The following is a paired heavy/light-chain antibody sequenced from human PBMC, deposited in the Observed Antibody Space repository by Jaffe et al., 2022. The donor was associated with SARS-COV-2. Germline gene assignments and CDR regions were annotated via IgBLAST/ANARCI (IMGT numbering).Light chain of an antibody. CDR3: SSYTSSATYV. CDR1: TNDVGNYNR. J-gene: IGLJ1*01. V-gene: IGLV2-18*02. CDR2: EVI. Sequence: QSALTQPPSVSGSPGQSVTISCTGTTNDVGNYNRVSWYQQPPDTAPKLMIYEVINRPSGVPDRFSGSKSGNTASLTISGLQAEDEADYYCSSYTSSATYVFGTGTKVTVL.
Heavy chain of an antibody. D-gene: IGHD2-8*02. CDR3: ARGTGSSWFDT. CDR1: GYTFTSHF. J-gene: IGHJ5*02. CDR2: IDSGKGDT. V-gene: IGHV1-3*04. Sequence: QVQLVQSGAEVKNPGASVKVACRASGYTFTSHFMHWIRQAPGQRLEWMGWIDSGKGDTRSSQRFQDRVTFTRDTSASTAYMELSSLRSEDTAVYYCARGTGSSWFDTWGQGTLVTVSS.